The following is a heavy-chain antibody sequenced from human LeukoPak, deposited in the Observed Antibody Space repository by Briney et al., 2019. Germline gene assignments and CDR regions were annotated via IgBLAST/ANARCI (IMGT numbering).Heavy chain of an antibody. D-gene: IGHD2-2*01. CDR1: GYTFTSYG. CDR3: ARYTVVVPAATDYYYYYMDV. J-gene: IGHJ6*03. Sequence: ASMKVSCKVSGYTFTSYGISWVRQAPGQGLEWMGWISAYNGNTNYAQKLQGRVTMTTDTSTSTAYMELRSLRSDDTAVYYCARYTVVVPAATDYYYYYMDVWGKGTTVTVSS. V-gene: IGHV1-18*01. CDR2: ISAYNGNT.